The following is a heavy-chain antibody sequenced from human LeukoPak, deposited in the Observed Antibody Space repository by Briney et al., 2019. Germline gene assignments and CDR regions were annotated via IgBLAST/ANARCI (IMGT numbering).Heavy chain of an antibody. CDR1: GFTFSSYA. V-gene: IGHV3-64D*06. J-gene: IGHJ4*02. CDR3: VKQGQEMATTFFDY. CDR2: ISSNGGST. D-gene: IGHD5-24*01. Sequence: GGSLRLSCSASGFTFSSYAMHWVRQAPGKGLEYVSAISSNGGSTYYADSVKGRFIISRDKSKNTLYLQMSSLRAEDTAVYYCVKQGQEMATTFFDYRGQGTLVTVSS.